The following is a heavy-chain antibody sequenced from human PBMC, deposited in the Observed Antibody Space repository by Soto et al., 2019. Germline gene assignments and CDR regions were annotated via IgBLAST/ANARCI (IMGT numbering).Heavy chain of an antibody. V-gene: IGHV4-59*01. CDR2: IYYSGST. CDR3: ARVLGVGRDWFDP. CDR1: GGSISSYY. D-gene: IGHD3-16*01. Sequence: QVQLQESGPGLVKPSETLSLTCTVSGGSISSYYWSWIRQPPGKGLEWIGYIYYSGSTNYNPSLKSRVTISVDTSKNQFSLKPSSVTAADTAVYYCARVLGVGRDWFDPWGQGTLVTVSS. J-gene: IGHJ5*02.